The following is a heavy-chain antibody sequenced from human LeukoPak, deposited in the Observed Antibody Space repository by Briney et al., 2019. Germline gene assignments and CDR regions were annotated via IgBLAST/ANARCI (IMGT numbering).Heavy chain of an antibody. CDR1: GGSFSGYY. V-gene: IGHV4-34*01. Sequence: SETLSLTCAVYGGSFSGYYWSWIRQPPGKGLEWIGEINHSGSTNYNPSLKSRVTISVDTSKNQFSLKLSSVTAADTAVYYCARTYCSSTSCYLRGENWFDPWGQGTLVTVSS. CDR3: ARTYCSSTSCYLRGENWFDP. CDR2: INHSGST. D-gene: IGHD2-2*01. J-gene: IGHJ5*02.